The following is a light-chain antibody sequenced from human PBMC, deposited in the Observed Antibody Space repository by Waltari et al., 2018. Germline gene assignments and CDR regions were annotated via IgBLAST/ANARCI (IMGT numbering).Light chain of an antibody. CDR2: WAS. CDR3: QQYFGTPVT. J-gene: IGKJ2*01. Sequence: DIVMTQSLASLAVSLGEKATISCKSSQTVLYSDNNNDLGWYQQKPGQPPKVLIKWASTREPGVPDRFGGSGSGTEFSLTINSLQAEDVAVYYCQQYFGTPVTFGQGTRLEIK. V-gene: IGKV4-1*01. CDR1: QTVLYSDNNND.